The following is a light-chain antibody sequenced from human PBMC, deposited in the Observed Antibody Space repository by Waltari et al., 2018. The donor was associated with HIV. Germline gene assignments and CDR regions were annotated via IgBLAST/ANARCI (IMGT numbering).Light chain of an antibody. CDR3: NSYAGSNNWV. J-gene: IGLJ3*02. Sequence: QSALTQPPSASGSPGQSVTISCTGPSSHVGGSKYVSWYQQHPGKAPNLMIYEVNKRPSGVPDRFSGSKSANTASLTVSGLQADDEADYYCNSYAGSNNWVFGGGTKLTVL. V-gene: IGLV2-8*01. CDR1: SSHVGGSKY. CDR2: EVN.